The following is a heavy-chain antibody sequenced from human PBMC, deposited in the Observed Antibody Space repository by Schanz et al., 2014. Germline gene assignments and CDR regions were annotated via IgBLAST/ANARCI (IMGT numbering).Heavy chain of an antibody. D-gene: IGHD5-12*01. CDR3: ARGGSSGYDYSIYYMDA. J-gene: IGHJ6*03. CDR2: IYTDGST. V-gene: IGHV3-66*01. Sequence: EVQLVESGGGLVQPGGSLRLSCAASGFTVSKNYMSWVRQAPGKGLEWVSIIYTDGSTYYADSVRDRFTISRDNSKNMLYLQINNLRAEGTAAYYCARGGSSGYDYSIYYMDAWGKGATVTVSS. CDR1: GFTVSKNY.